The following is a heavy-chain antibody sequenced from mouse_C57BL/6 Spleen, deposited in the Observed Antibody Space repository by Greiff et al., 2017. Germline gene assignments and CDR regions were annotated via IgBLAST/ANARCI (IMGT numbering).Heavy chain of an antibody. V-gene: IGHV1-72*01. CDR3: ARGGYPSYWYCDV. CDR1: GYTFTSYW. CDR2: IDPNSGGT. J-gene: IGHJ1*03. D-gene: IGHD2-2*01. Sequence: QVQLKQPGAELVKPGASVKLSCKASGYTFTSYWMHWVKQRPGRGLEWIGRIDPNSGGTKYNEKFKSKATLTVDKPSSTAYMQLSSLTSEDSAVYDCARGGYPSYWYCDVWGTGTTVTVSS.